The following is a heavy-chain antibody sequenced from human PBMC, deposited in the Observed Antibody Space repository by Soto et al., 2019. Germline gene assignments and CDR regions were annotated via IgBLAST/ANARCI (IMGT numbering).Heavy chain of an antibody. CDR2: VSAAGYTT. CDR3: AKEGSIWKFAFDL. J-gene: IGHJ3*01. V-gene: IGHV3-30*18. D-gene: IGHD6-13*01. Sequence: QGELLESGGGVVQPGTSLRLSCAASGFPFSSFGMHWVRQAPGKGLEWVAVVSAAGYTTYYSDSVKGRFNISRDNSRNTLNLQMNSLRREATGLYYCAKEGSIWKFAFDLWGRGTMVTVSS. CDR1: GFPFSSFG.